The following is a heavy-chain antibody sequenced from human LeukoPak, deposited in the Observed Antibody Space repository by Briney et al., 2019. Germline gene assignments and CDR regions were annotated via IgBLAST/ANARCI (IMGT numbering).Heavy chain of an antibody. CDR1: GFTVSSNY. CDR3: AKQDIVVVPAAIGY. CDR2: IYSGGST. D-gene: IGHD2-2*01. V-gene: IGHV3-53*01. Sequence: PGGSLRLSCAASGFTVSSNYMSWVRQAPGKGLEWVSVIYSGGSTYYADSVKGRFTISRDNSKNTLYLQMNSLRAEDTAVYYCAKQDIVVVPAAIGYWGQGTLVTVSS. J-gene: IGHJ4*02.